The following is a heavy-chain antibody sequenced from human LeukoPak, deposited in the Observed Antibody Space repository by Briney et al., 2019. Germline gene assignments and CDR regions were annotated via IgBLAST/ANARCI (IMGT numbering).Heavy chain of an antibody. CDR1: GFTFSSYS. J-gene: IGHJ4*02. CDR2: ISSSSSTI. V-gene: IGHV3-48*01. D-gene: IGHD1-26*01. CDR3: ARFRSGSYFDY. Sequence: VGSLRLSCAASGFTFSSYSVNWVRQAPGKGLEWVSYISSSSSTIYYADSVKGRFTISRDNAKNSLYLQMNSLRAEDTAVYYCARFRSGSYFDYWGQGTLVTVSS.